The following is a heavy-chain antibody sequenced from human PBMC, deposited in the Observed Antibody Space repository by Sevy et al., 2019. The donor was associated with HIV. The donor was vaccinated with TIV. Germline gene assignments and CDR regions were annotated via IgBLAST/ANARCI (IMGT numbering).Heavy chain of an antibody. V-gene: IGHV1-2*06. CDR3: ARDPPGTKNWFDP. Sequence: ASVKVSCKASGYTFTGYYMHWVRQAPGQGVEWMGRINPNSGGTNYAQKFQGRVTMTRDTSISTAYMELSRLRSDDTAVYYCARDPPGTKNWFDPWGQGTMVTVSS. J-gene: IGHJ5*02. CDR1: GYTFTGYY. CDR2: INPNSGGT.